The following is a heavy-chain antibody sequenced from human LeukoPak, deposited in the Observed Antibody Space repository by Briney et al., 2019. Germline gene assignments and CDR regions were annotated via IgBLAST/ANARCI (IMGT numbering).Heavy chain of an antibody. J-gene: IGHJ4*02. CDR2: INPSGGST. CDR3: AKCYGAAGTVGVLNY. V-gene: IGHV1-46*01. D-gene: IGHD6-13*01. Sequence: ASVKVSCKASGYTFTSYYMHWVRQAPGQGLEWMGIINPSGGSTSYAQKFQGRVTMTRDMSTSTVYMELSSLRSEDTAVYYCAKCYGAAGTVGVLNYWGQGTLVTVSS. CDR1: GYTFTSYY.